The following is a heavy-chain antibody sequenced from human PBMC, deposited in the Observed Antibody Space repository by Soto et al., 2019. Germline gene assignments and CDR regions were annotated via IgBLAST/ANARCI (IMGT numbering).Heavy chain of an antibody. Sequence: GGSLRLSCAASGFTFSSYAMSWVRQAPGKGLEWVSAISGSGGSTYYADTVKGRFTISRDNSKNTLYPQMNSLRAEDTAVYYCAKDTVLLWFGELFLGWFDPWGQGTLVTVSS. CDR3: AKDTVLLWFGELFLGWFDP. V-gene: IGHV3-23*01. D-gene: IGHD3-10*01. CDR2: ISGSGGST. CDR1: GFTFSSYA. J-gene: IGHJ5*02.